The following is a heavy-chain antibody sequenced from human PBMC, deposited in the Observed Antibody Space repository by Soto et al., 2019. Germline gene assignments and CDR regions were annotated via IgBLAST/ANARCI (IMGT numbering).Heavy chain of an antibody. CDR2: IYHSGST. CDR3: ARGNYYGSGSLESFDP. V-gene: IGHV4-30-2*01. D-gene: IGHD3-10*01. CDR1: GGSISSGGYS. J-gene: IGHJ5*02. Sequence: SETLSLTCAVSGGSISSGGYSWSWIRQPPGKGLEWIGYIYHSGSTYYNPSLKSRVTISVDRSKNQFSLKLSSVTAADTAVYYCARGNYYGSGSLESFDPPGQATLVSLS.